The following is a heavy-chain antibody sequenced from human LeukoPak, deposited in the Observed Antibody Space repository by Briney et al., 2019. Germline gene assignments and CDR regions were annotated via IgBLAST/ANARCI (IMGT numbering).Heavy chain of an antibody. CDR1: GGSISSSSYY. D-gene: IGHD4-17*01. CDR3: ARHRNEYDYGDYQVIDY. CDR2: IYYSGST. J-gene: IGHJ4*02. Sequence: SETLSLTCTVSGGSISSSSYYWGWIRQPPGKGLEWIGSIYYSGSTYYNPSLKRRVTISVDTSKNQFSLKLSSVTAADTAVYYCARHRNEYDYGDYQVIDYWGQGTLVTVSS. V-gene: IGHV4-39*01.